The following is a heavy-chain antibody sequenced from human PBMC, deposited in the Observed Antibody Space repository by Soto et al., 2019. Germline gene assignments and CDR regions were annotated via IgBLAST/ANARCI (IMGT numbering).Heavy chain of an antibody. Sequence: PSETLSLTCSVSGGSISGHYWSWIRLPAGRRLQWVGRIYSSGTTNYNPSLKSRVRMSVDTDRNSLSLRLNSVTAADTAVYYCARNFAIAATGTAFDSWGRGVLVTVSS. CDR1: GGSISGHY. CDR3: ARNFAIAATGTAFDS. D-gene: IGHD6-13*01. J-gene: IGHJ4*02. CDR2: IYSSGTT. V-gene: IGHV4-4*07.